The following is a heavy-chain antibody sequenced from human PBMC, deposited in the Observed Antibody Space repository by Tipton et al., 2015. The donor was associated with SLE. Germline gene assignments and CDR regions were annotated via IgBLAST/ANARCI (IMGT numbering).Heavy chain of an antibody. V-gene: IGHV3-9*01. D-gene: IGHD3-10*01. CDR2: ISWNSGSI. CDR3: ARRMVQRGAFDI. J-gene: IGHJ3*02. Sequence: SLRLSCAASGFTFDDYAMHWVRQAPGKGLEWVSGISWNSGSIGYADSVKGRFTISRDNAKNSLYLQMNSLRAEDTAVYYCARRMVQRGAFDIWGQGTMVTVSS. CDR1: GFTFDDYA.